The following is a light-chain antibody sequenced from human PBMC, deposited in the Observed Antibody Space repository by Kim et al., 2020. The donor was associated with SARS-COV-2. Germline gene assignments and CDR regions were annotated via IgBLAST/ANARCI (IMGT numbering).Light chain of an antibody. CDR1: QSVTSY. CDR3: QQLHSFPRT. Sequence: SASVGDRVTITCRASQSVTSYLAWYQQRPGKAPKLLIYGASTLQGGVPSRFSGSGFGTDFTLTISILQPEDLATYYCQQLHSFPRTFGQGTKLEI. CDR2: GAS. V-gene: IGKV1-9*01. J-gene: IGKJ1*01.